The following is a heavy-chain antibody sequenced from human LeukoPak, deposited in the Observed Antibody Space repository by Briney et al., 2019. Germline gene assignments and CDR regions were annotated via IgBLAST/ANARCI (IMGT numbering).Heavy chain of an antibody. D-gene: IGHD2-21*02. CDR1: GGSISSSNYF. J-gene: IGHJ5*02. CDR2: LYYSGST. V-gene: IGHV4-39*01. CDR3: ARVGYCAGDCYHTWFDP. Sequence: KPSETLSLTCTVSGGSISSSNYFWGWIRQPPGKGLEWIGSLYYSGSTYYNPSLKSRVTISVDTSKNQFSLKLSSVTAADTAVYYCARVGYCAGDCYHTWFDPWGQGTLVTVSS.